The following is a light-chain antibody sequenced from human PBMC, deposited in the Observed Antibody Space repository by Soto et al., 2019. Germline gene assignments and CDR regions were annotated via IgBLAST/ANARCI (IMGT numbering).Light chain of an antibody. Sequence: QSVLTQPASVSGSPGQSITISCTGTSSDVGGFNYVSWYQQHPGKAPKLLIFDVYSRPSGISNRFSGSKSGNTASLTISGLQAEDEAYYCCSSYTTSSSYVFGAGTKVTV. CDR2: DVY. CDR3: SSYTTSSSYV. CDR1: SSDVGGFNY. J-gene: IGLJ1*01. V-gene: IGLV2-14*01.